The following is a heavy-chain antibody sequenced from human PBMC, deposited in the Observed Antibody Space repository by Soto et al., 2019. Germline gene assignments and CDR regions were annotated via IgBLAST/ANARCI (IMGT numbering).Heavy chain of an antibody. D-gene: IGHD2-15*01. CDR1: GGTFSSYT. Sequence: QVQLVQSGAEVKKPGSSVKVSCKASGGTFSSYTISWVRQAPGQGIEWMGRIIPILGIANYAQKFQGRVTITADKSTSTAYMELSSLRSEDTAVYYCARDSRVYCSGGSCYLPFDYWGQGTLVTVSS. J-gene: IGHJ4*02. CDR3: ARDSRVYCSGGSCYLPFDY. CDR2: IIPILGIA. V-gene: IGHV1-69*08.